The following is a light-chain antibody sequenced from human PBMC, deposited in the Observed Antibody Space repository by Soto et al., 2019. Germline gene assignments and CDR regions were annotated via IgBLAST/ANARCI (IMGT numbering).Light chain of an antibody. Sequence: EIVMTQSPATLSVSPGERATLSCRASQGVTTNLAWYQQKPGQAPRLLIYGASTRATGIPARFSGSGSGTEFTLTISSLQSEDFATYYCLQEYNYPLTFGGGTKVEIK. J-gene: IGKJ4*01. CDR3: LQEYNYPLT. V-gene: IGKV3-15*01. CDR1: QGVTTN. CDR2: GAS.